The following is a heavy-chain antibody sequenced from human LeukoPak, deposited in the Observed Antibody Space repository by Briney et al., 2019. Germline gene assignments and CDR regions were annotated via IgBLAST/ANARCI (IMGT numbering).Heavy chain of an antibody. J-gene: IGHJ4*02. Sequence: GGSLRLSCAASGFTFSNYFMNWVRQAPGKGLDWVSNIKPDGSEKYYVDSVKGRFTISRDNAKNSLYLQMKRLRVDDTAVYYCARRESVSHSLPFDYWGQGTLVPVSS. CDR1: GFTFSNYF. CDR3: ARRESVSHSLPFDY. V-gene: IGHV3-7*05. CDR2: IKPDGSEK. D-gene: IGHD2-15*01.